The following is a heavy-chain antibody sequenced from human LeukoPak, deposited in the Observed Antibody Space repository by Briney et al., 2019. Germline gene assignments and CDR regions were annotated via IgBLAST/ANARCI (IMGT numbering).Heavy chain of an antibody. CDR3: TRDRGAYNLYDY. D-gene: IGHD1-1*01. CDR2: IRSKAYGETA. J-gene: IGHJ4*02. CDR1: GFTFSSYW. Sequence: GGSLRLSCVASGFTFSSYWMHWVRQVPGKGLEWVGFIRSKAYGETADYAASVKGRFTISRDDSKAIAYLQMNSLKTEDTAVYHCTRDRGAYNLYDYWGQGTLVTVSS. V-gene: IGHV3-49*04.